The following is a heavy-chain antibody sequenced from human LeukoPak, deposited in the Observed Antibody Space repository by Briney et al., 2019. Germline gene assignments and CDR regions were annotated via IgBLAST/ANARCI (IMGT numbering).Heavy chain of an antibody. CDR1: GFTFSSYG. CDR3: ARDPAAAGSLYYYYYMDV. D-gene: IGHD6-13*01. J-gene: IGHJ6*03. Sequence: PGGSLRLSCAASGFTFSSYGMHWVRQAPGKGLEWVAVISYDGSNKYYADSVKGRFTISRDNSKNTLYLQMNSLRAEDTAVYYCARDPAAAGSLYYYYYMDVWGKGTTVTVSS. CDR2: ISYDGSNK. V-gene: IGHV3-30*03.